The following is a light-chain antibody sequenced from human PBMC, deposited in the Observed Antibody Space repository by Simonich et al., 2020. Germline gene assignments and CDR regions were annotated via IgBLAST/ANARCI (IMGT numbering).Light chain of an antibody. CDR2: WAS. CDR3: QQYYSTPYT. Sequence: DIVMTQSPDSLAVSLGERATINCKSRPSVLYSSNNKNYLAWYQQKPGQPPKLLIYWASTRESGVPDRFSGSGSGTEFTLTSSSLQAEDVAVYYCQQYYSTPYTFGQGTKLEIK. J-gene: IGKJ2*01. CDR1: PSVLYSSNNKNY. V-gene: IGKV4-1*01.